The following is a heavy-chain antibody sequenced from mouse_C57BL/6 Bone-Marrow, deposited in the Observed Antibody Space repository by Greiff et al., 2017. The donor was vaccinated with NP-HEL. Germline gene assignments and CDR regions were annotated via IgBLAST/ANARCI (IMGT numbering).Heavy chain of an antibody. CDR1: GFSFNTYA. V-gene: IGHV10-1*01. CDR2: IRSKSNNYAT. J-gene: IGHJ4*01. CDR3: VRFYFYYAMDY. Sequence: EVKLMESGGGLVQPKGSLKLSCAASGFSFNTYAMNWVRQAPGKGLEWVARIRSKSNNYATYYADSVKDRFTISRDDSESMLYLQMNNLKTEDTAMYYCVRFYFYYAMDYWGQGTSVTVSS. D-gene: IGHD2-1*01.